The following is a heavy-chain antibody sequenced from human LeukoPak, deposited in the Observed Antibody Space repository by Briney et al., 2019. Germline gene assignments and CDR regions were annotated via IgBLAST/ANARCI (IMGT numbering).Heavy chain of an antibody. CDR1: GGSFSGYY. J-gene: IGHJ6*02. Sequence: SETLSLTCAVYGGSFSGYYWSWIRQPPGKGLEWIGEINHSGSTNYNPSLKSRVTISVDTSKNQFSLKLSSVTAADTAVYYCAGIPGAAAGHKYYYYYYGMDVWGQGTTVTVSS. CDR3: AGIPGAAAGHKYYYYYYGMDV. CDR2: INHSGST. D-gene: IGHD6-13*01. V-gene: IGHV4-34*01.